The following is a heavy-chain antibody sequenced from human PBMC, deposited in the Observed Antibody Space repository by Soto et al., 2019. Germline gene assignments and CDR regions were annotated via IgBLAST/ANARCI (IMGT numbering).Heavy chain of an antibody. D-gene: IGHD5-18*01. J-gene: IGHJ4*02. Sequence: GGSLRLSCAASGFTFSGSAMHWVRQASGKGLEWVGRIRSKANSYATAYAASVKGRFTISRDDSKNTAYLQMNSLKTEDTAVYYCTTDGVDTAMVRLNYWGQGTLVTVSS. CDR2: IRSKANSYAT. CDR1: GFTFSGSA. V-gene: IGHV3-73*01. CDR3: TTDGVDTAMVRLNY.